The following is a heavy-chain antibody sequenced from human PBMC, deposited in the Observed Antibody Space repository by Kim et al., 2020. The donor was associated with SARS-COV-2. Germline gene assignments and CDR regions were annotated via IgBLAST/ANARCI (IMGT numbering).Heavy chain of an antibody. V-gene: IGHV3-23*01. CDR2: IKHSGGST. Sequence: GGSLRLSCAASGFTFSTYAMHWVRQAPGKGLEWVSIIKHSGGSTNYADSVKGRFTVSRDNSKNTLYLQMNSLRADDTAVYYCAKDRGLNWYHFDYWSQGTLLPVFS. CDR3: AKDRGLNWYHFDY. CDR1: GFTFSTYA. J-gene: IGHJ4*02. D-gene: IGHD1-20*01.